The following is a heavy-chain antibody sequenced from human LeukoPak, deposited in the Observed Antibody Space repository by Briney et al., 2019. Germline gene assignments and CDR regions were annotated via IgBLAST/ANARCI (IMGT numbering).Heavy chain of an antibody. D-gene: IGHD6-25*01. CDR2: NYYNGNT. CDR1: GGSIRSSNSF. Sequence: PSETLSLTCSVSGGSIRSSNSFWGWIRQPPGERLEWIATNYYNGNTYYNPSLQSRVTISVDTSTNQFSLKLNSVIAADTAVYYCARATAAPSSYFFDHWGQGTLVTVSS. V-gene: IGHV4-39*07. CDR3: ARATAAPSSYFFDH. J-gene: IGHJ4*02.